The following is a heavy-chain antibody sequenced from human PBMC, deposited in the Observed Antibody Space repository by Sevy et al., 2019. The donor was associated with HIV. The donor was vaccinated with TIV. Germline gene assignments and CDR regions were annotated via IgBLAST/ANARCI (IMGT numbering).Heavy chain of an antibody. Sequence: GGSLRLSCAASGFTFSTYWMSWVRQAPGKGLEWVANIKQDGSAKYYVDSVKGRFTISRDNAKNSLYLQMNSLRAEDTGVYYCARDLPGDSRMDVWGQGTTVTVSS. CDR1: GFTFSTYW. J-gene: IGHJ6*02. CDR2: IKQDGSAK. D-gene: IGHD3-22*01. CDR3: ARDLPGDSRMDV. V-gene: IGHV3-7*01.